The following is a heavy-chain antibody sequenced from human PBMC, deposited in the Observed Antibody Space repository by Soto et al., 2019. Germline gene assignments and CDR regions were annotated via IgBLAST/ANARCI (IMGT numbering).Heavy chain of an antibody. D-gene: IGHD5-12*01. CDR3: AKDSSVYSGYDSDGWFDP. CDR1: GFTFSSYG. CDR2: ISYDGSNK. Sequence: GGSLRLSCAASGFTFSSYGMHWVRQAPGKGLEWVAVISYDGSNKYYADSVKGRFTISRDNSKNTLYLQMNSLRAEDTAVYYCAKDSSVYSGYDSDGWFDPWGQGTLVTVSS. J-gene: IGHJ5*02. V-gene: IGHV3-30*18.